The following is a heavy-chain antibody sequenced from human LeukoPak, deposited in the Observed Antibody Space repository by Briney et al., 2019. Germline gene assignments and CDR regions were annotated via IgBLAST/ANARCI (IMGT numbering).Heavy chain of an antibody. CDR2: IYDSGNT. V-gene: IGHV4-39*01. J-gene: IGHJ5*02. Sequence: SETLSLTCTVSGDSISTYYWGWIRQPPGKGLEWIGTIYDSGNTNYNPSLRSRLTISVDTSRNQFSLKLSSVTAADTAVYYCARHDCDSSRCSVNWFDPWGQGTLVTVSS. CDR1: GDSISTYY. CDR3: ARHDCDSSRCSVNWFDP. D-gene: IGHD2/OR15-2a*01.